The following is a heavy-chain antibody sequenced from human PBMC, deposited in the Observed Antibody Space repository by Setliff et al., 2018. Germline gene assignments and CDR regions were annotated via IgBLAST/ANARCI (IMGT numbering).Heavy chain of an antibody. V-gene: IGHV4-31*03. Sequence: SETLSLTCSVSGASISSDGYYWSWIRQYPGKGLEWIGYIYYSGSTYYNPSLKSRVTISLDTSKNQFSLELNSVTAADTAAYYCARSRTIAVKGGVFAVWGRGTLVTVSS. CDR3: ARSRTIAVKGGVFAV. J-gene: IGHJ2*01. D-gene: IGHD6-19*01. CDR2: IYYSGST. CDR1: GASISSDGYY.